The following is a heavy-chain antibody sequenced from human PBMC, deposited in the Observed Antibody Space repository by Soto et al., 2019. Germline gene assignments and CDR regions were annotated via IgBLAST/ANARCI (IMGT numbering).Heavy chain of an antibody. J-gene: IGHJ4*02. V-gene: IGHV1-24*01. CDR1: GYTVNEVA. CDR2: FDPDEAET. CDR3: ARHSSAGFFTEIDY. Sequence: ASVKVSCKVSGYTVNEVAMHWVRQAPGKGLEWLGGFDPDEAETIYAQHCQGRVTMTEDTSTDTVYMELSSLKASDTAMYYCARHSSAGFFTEIDYWGQGTLVTVS. D-gene: IGHD4-4*01.